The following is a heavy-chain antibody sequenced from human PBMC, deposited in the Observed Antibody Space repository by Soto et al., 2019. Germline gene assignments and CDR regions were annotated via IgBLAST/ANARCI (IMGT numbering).Heavy chain of an antibody. Sequence: EVQLVESGGGLVKPGGSLRLSCAASGFTFRSFTMNWVRQAPGKGLEWVSTISSNSAYIYYTDALRGRFTISRDNAKNSLPLKMDSLRAEETAVYYCTRDASRDSSARGWFDPWGPGTLVTVSS. CDR1: GFTFRSFT. D-gene: IGHD6-13*01. J-gene: IGHJ5*02. CDR3: TRDASRDSSARGWFDP. CDR2: ISSNSAYI. V-gene: IGHV3-21*02.